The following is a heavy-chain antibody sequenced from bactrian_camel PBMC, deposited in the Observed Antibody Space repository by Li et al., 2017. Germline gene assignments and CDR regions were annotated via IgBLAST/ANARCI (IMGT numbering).Heavy chain of an antibody. CDR3: ASEAEDPIPVVVNPASAWSPRCDFGY. V-gene: IGHV3S53*01. D-gene: IGHD2*01. J-gene: IGHJ6*01. CDR2: ISRGGAT. Sequence: HVQLVESGGGSVQPGGSLRLSCVVSGYRYNSNCMGWYRQAPGKEREGVAGISRGGATSYADSVKGRFTISRDNAKNPLYLQMNNLKPEDTAMYFCASEAEDPIPVVVNPASAWSPRCDFGYWGQGTQVTVS. CDR1: GYRYNSNC.